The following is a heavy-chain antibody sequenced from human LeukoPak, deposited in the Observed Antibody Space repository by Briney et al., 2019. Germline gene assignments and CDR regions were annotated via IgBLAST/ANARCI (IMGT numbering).Heavy chain of an antibody. CDR3: ARGGQWLVHLDY. CDR2: ISYDGSNK. V-gene: IGHV3-30*04. Sequence: GGSLRLSCAASGFTFSTYAMHWVRQAPGKGLEWVAVISYDGSNKYYADSVKGRFTISRDNSKNTLYLQMNSLRAEDTAVYYCARGGQWLVHLDYWGQGTLVTVSS. J-gene: IGHJ4*02. D-gene: IGHD6-19*01. CDR1: GFTFSTYA.